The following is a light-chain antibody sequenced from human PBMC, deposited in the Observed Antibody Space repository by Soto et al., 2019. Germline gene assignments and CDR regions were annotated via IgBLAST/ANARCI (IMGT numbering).Light chain of an antibody. CDR3: QQTFSPPYT. Sequence: DIQMTQSLCSLSASVGDRVTITCRASQSISNSLSWYQQKPGKAPNFLIYVASTLQSGVPSRFTGSGSGTDFTLTISSLQPEDVATYYCQQTFSPPYTFGQGTNVEIK. J-gene: IGKJ2*01. CDR2: VAS. V-gene: IGKV1-39*01. CDR1: QSISNS.